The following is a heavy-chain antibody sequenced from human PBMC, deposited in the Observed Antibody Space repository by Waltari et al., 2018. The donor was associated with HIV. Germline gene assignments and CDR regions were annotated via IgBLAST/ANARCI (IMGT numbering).Heavy chain of an antibody. J-gene: IGHJ4*02. CDR1: GGSFSPYY. Sequence: QVDLRLWGAGLLKPSETLSLTCAAYGGSFSPYYLPWIPQSPGKGLGWIGEIKHSGSINYNPSLRSRLVMSVDTSKNQFSLKLTSVIAADTAVYYCARGVRPGVVVAPSRRIIDSWGQGMLVTVSS. V-gene: IGHV4-34*02. D-gene: IGHD2-15*01. CDR2: IKHSGSI. CDR3: ARGVRPGVVVAPSRRIIDS.